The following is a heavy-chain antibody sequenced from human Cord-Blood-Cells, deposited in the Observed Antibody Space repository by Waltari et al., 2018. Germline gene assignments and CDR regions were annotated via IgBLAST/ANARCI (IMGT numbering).Heavy chain of an antibody. J-gene: IGHJ6*02. CDR3: ARGFSLGYGMDV. V-gene: IGHV1-8*01. CDR2: MNPNSGNT. Sequence: VQLVQSGAEVKKPGPSVQVSCKASGYTFPSYEINWVRQATGQGLEWMGWMNPNSGNTGYAQKFQGRVTMTRNTSISTAYMELSSLRSEDTAVYYCARGFSLGYGMDVWGQGTTVTVSS. CDR1: GYTFPSYE.